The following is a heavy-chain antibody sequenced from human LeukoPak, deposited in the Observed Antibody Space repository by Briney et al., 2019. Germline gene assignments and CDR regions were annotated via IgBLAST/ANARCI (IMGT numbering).Heavy chain of an antibody. CDR2: VTASGGDT. CDR1: GFTFSSYA. Sequence: GGSLRLSCAASGFTFSSYAMGWVRQAPGKGLEWVSAVTASGGDTYYADSVKGRFTISRDNSKNTLYLQVNSLRAEDTAVYYCAKGNGYSYGRYYFDYWGQGTLVTVSS. D-gene: IGHD5-18*01. J-gene: IGHJ4*02. CDR3: AKGNGYSYGRYYFDY. V-gene: IGHV3-23*01.